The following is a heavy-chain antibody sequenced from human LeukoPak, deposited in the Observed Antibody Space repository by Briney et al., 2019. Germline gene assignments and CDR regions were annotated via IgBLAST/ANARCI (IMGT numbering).Heavy chain of an antibody. CDR2: IYYSGST. V-gene: IGHV4-59*01. CDR1: GGSISSYY. D-gene: IGHD3-10*01. J-gene: IGHJ4*02. CDR3: AREGYYGSGSYPFDY. Sequence: PSETLSLTCTVSGGSISSYYWSWIRQPPGKGLEWIGYIYYSGSTNYNPSLKSRVTIPVDTSKNQFSLKLSSVTAADTAVYYCAREGYYGSGSYPFDYWGQGTLVTVSS.